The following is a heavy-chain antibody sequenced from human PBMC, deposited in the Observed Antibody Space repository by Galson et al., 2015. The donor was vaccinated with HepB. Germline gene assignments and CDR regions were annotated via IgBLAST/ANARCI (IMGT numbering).Heavy chain of an antibody. CDR3: ARVLPRMTVDRGVYAFDL. D-gene: IGHD3-10*01. CDR2: ANQGGIT. CDR1: GGSFNGYS. V-gene: IGHV4-34*01. J-gene: IGHJ3*01. Sequence: SETLSLTCAVSGGSFNGYSWSWIRQSPGKGLEWIGEANQGGITNYNKSLKSPVMISVDTSKNQISLKLTSVTAADTAVYYCARVLPRMTVDRGVYAFDLWGQGTMVTVS.